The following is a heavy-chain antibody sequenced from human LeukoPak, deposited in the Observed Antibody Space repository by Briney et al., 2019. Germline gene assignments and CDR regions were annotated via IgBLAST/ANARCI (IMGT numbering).Heavy chain of an antibody. V-gene: IGHV4-59*08. Sequence: SETLSLTCIVSGGSISSYYWSWIRQPPGKGLEWIGYIYYTGSTNYNPSLKSRVTISVDTSKNQLSLKLHSVTAADTAVYYCARQDSGTYLNPLDIWGQGTVVTVSS. D-gene: IGHD1-26*01. CDR1: GGSISSYY. CDR3: ARQDSGTYLNPLDI. J-gene: IGHJ3*02. CDR2: IYYTGST.